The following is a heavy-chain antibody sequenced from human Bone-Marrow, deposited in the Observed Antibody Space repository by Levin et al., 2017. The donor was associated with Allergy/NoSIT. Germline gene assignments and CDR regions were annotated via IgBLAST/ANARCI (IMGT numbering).Heavy chain of an antibody. CDR3: MRFVFTVTPPVDI. Sequence: QTGGSLRLSCVVSGFTVSNNYMSWVRQAPGKGLEWVSLIYSGGGTQYADSVKGRFTISRDNSKNTVYLQMSSLRAEDTGVYYCMRFVFTVTPPVDIWGQGTMVTVS. V-gene: IGHV3-53*01. D-gene: IGHD4-17*01. CDR2: IYSGGGT. CDR1: GFTVSNNY. J-gene: IGHJ3*02.